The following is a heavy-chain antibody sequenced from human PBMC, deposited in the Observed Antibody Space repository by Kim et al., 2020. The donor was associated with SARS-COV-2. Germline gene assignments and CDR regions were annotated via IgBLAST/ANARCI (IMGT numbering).Heavy chain of an antibody. D-gene: IGHD6-19*01. CDR1: GGTFSSYA. J-gene: IGHJ6*02. Sequence: SVKVSCKASGGTFSSYAISWVRQAPGQGLEWMGRIIPILGIANYAQKFQGRVTITADKSTSTAYMELSSLRSEDTAVYYCARGRYSSGWGGHYYYGMDVWGQGTTVTVSS. CDR2: IIPILGIA. V-gene: IGHV1-69*04. CDR3: ARGRYSSGWGGHYYYGMDV.